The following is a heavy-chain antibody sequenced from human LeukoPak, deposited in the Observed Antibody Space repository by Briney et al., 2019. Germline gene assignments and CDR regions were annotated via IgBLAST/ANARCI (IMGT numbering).Heavy chain of an antibody. J-gene: IGHJ5*01. D-gene: IGHD3-10*01. CDR3: AREHGWTHYIDS. V-gene: IGHV3-21*06. Sequence: GGSLRLSCAASGFTFSSYTMTWVRQPPGKGLEWVSSISSRGGYISYTDSVKGRFAISRDSAWNSVYLQMNSLRAEDTAVYYCAREHGWTHYIDSWGHGTLVTVSS. CDR2: ISSRGGYI. CDR1: GFTFSSYT.